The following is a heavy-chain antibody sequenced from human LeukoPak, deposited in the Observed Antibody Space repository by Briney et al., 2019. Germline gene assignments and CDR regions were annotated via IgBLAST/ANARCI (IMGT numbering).Heavy chain of an antibody. CDR3: AGLLGGARVY. Sequence: PSETLSLTCTVSGGSISSYYWSWIRQPPGKGREWIGYIYYSGSTNYNPSLKRRVTIPVDTSKNQFSLKLSSVTAADTAVYYCAGLLGGARVYWGQGTLVTVSS. D-gene: IGHD1-26*01. CDR2: IYYSGST. J-gene: IGHJ4*02. V-gene: IGHV4-59*01. CDR1: GGSISSYY.